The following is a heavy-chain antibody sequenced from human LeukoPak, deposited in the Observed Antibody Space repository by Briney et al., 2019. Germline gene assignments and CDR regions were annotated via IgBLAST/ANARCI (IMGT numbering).Heavy chain of an antibody. V-gene: IGHV1-46*01. CDR1: GYTFTNSY. J-gene: IGHJ3*02. D-gene: IGHD5-24*01. Sequence: ASVKVSCKASGYTFTNSYIHWVRQAPGQVLEWMGLINPDGGNTNYAQNFQGRVTLTRDTSTSTVYMELSSLRSEDTSIYYCARIRDGYNDAYDIWGQGTVVTVPS. CDR3: ARIRDGYNDAYDI. CDR2: INPDGGNT.